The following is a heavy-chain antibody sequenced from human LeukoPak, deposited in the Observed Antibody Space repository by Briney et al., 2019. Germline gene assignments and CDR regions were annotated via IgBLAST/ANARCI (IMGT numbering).Heavy chain of an antibody. Sequence: GGSLRLSCAASGFTFSSYAMHWVRQAPGKGLEWVAVISYDGSNKYYADSVKGRFTISRDNSKNTLYLQMNSLRAEDTAVYYCARDPTVVVVVVRDSSFDYWGQGTLVTVSS. D-gene: IGHD2-15*01. J-gene: IGHJ4*02. CDR2: ISYDGSNK. CDR1: GFTFSSYA. CDR3: ARDPTVVVVVVRDSSFDY. V-gene: IGHV3-30*04.